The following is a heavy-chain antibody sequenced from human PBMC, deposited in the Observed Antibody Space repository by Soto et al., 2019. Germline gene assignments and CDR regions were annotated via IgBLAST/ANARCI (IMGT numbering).Heavy chain of an antibody. CDR1: GYAFTTYF. V-gene: IGHV1-46*01. J-gene: IGHJ5*02. D-gene: IGHD3-10*01. Sequence: QVQLVQSGAEVKKPGASVKVSCKASGYAFTTYFMHWVRQAPGQGLEWLGIINPSGGRTTYAQNFQGRGTMTRGPATSTVFMELSSLRSEDTAVYYCARDGCITATCAGGGNWFDPWGQGTPVTVSS. CDR3: ARDGCITATCAGGGNWFDP. CDR2: INPSGGRT.